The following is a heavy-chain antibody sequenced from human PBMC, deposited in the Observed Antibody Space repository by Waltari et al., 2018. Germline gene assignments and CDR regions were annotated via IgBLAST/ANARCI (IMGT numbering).Heavy chain of an antibody. CDR3: AKDYDSSGYNPPQSGYFDY. D-gene: IGHD3-22*01. J-gene: IGHJ4*02. V-gene: IGHV3-33*06. CDR1: GFTLSTSG. Sequence: QVQLVESGGGVVQPGKSLRLSCAASGFTLSTSGMHLVRQAPGKGLEWVAHIWADGNDKYYADSVTGRFTISRDNSKNTLFLEMNSLRAEDTAVYYCAKDYDSSGYNPPQSGYFDYWGQGTLVTVSS. CDR2: IWADGNDK.